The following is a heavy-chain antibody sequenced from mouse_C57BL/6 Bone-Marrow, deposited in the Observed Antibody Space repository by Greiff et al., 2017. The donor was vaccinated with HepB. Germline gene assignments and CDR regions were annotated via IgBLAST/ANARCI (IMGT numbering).Heavy chain of an antibody. CDR1: GYSITSGYY. Sequence: EVKLMESGPGLVKPSQSLSLTCSVTGYSITSGYYWNWIRQFPGNKLEWMGYISYDGSNNYNPSLKNRISITRDTSKNQFFLKLNSVTTEDTATYYCARDRGGFYWGQGTLVTVSA. J-gene: IGHJ3*01. CDR3: ARDRGGFY. CDR2: ISYDGSN. V-gene: IGHV3-6*01.